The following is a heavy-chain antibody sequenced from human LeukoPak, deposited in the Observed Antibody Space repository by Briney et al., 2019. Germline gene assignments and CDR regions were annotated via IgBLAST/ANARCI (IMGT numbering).Heavy chain of an antibody. CDR3: ARWADSPFDY. CDR2: MKPSSDKT. Sequence: ASVKVSCKASGYTFTSYDINWVRQATGQGLEWMGYMKPSSDKTGYAQKFQGRVTLTWDTSISTAYMELSSLKSEDTAVYYCARWADSPFDYWGQGTLVTVSP. CDR1: GYTFTSYD. V-gene: IGHV1-8*01. J-gene: IGHJ4*02.